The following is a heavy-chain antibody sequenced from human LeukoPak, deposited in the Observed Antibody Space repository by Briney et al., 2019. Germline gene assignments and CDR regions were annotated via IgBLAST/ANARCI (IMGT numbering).Heavy chain of an antibody. CDR1: GFTFSSYS. D-gene: IGHD1-26*01. V-gene: IGHV3-21*01. Sequence: PGGSLRLSCAASGFTFSSYSMNWVRQVPGKGLEWVSSISSSSSYIYYADSVKGRFTISRDNAKNSLYLQMNSLRAEDTAVYYCARGYGSYVEGDYWGQGTLVTVSS. J-gene: IGHJ4*02. CDR3: ARGYGSYVEGDY. CDR2: ISSSSSYI.